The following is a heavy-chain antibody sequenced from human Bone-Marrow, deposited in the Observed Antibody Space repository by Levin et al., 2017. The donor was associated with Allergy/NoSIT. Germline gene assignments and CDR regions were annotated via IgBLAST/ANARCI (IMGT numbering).Heavy chain of an antibody. J-gene: IGHJ5*01. V-gene: IGHV3-74*01. CDR1: GFTFSTYW. Sequence: PSETLSLTCAASGFTFSTYWMHWVRQAPGKGLVWVSRINSDGTSTTYADSVKGRFTISRDNAKNTLYLQMNSLRAEDTAVYYCARPIADSRNWIDSWGQGTLVTVSS. D-gene: IGHD2-15*01. CDR2: INSDGTST. CDR3: ARPIADSRNWIDS.